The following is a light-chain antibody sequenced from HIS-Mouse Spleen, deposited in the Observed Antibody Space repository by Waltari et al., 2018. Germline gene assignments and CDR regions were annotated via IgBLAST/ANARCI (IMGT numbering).Light chain of an antibody. J-gene: IGKJ4*01. CDR1: QGISSY. Sequence: AIRMTQSPSSLSASTGDRVTITCRASQGISSYLAWYQQKPGKAPKLLIYAASTLQSGVPSRFSGSGSGTYFTLTISSLEPEDFAVYYCQQRSNWPLTFGGGTKVEIK. CDR3: QQRSNWPLT. V-gene: IGKV1-8*01. CDR2: AAS.